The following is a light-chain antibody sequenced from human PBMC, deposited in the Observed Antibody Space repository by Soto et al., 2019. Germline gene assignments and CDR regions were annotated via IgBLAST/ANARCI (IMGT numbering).Light chain of an antibody. J-gene: IGLJ1*01. V-gene: IGLV3-21*02. CDR1: NIGSKS. CDR3: RVWDGCTADYV. Sequence: SYELTQPPSVSVAPGQTDRITCGGNNIGSKSVHWYHQKPGQAPVLVVYDDSDRPSGIPERFSGYNSGKTATLTISRVEDGDEADYYCRVWDGCTADYVFAIAPKGTV. CDR2: DDS.